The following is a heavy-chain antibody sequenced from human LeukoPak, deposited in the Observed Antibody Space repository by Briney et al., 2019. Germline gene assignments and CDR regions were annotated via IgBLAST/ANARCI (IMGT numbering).Heavy chain of an antibody. CDR3: AREGEYTFQH. CDR2: IIPIFGIA. Sequence: SVKVSCKASGGTFSSYAISWVRQAPGQGLEWMGRIIPIFGIANYAQKFQGRVTITADKSRSTAYMELSSLRSEDTAVYYCAREGEYTFQHWGQGTLVTVSS. J-gene: IGHJ1*01. V-gene: IGHV1-69*04. CDR1: GGTFSSYA. D-gene: IGHD2/OR15-2a*01.